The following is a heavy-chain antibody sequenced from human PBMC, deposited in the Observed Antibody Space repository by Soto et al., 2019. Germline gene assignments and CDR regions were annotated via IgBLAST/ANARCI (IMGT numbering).Heavy chain of an antibody. CDR1: GYDFRTYS. Sequence: GGSLRLSCMASGYDFRTYSMNWVRQAPGQGLEWIAYVSLDSDTIQYADSVKGRFTISRDDAENSLYLQMDSLRDEDTATYYCARLYYDYVWGQGTTVT. J-gene: IGHJ6*02. CDR3: ARLYYDYV. CDR2: VSLDSDTI. D-gene: IGHD3-3*01. V-gene: IGHV3-48*02.